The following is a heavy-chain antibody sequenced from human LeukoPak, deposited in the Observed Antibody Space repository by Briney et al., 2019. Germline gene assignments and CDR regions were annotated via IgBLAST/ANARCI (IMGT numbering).Heavy chain of an antibody. Sequence: SGGSLRLSCAASGFSFSSYAMIWVRQAPGEGLEWVSGISGSGGNTYYIDSVKGRFTISRDNLKNTLDLQMNSLRAEDTAVYYCGSGGLRWSLNPDYWGQGTLVTVSS. CDR1: GFSFSSYA. CDR2: ISGSGGNT. V-gene: IGHV3-23*01. J-gene: IGHJ4*02. CDR3: GSGGLRWSLNPDY. D-gene: IGHD4-23*01.